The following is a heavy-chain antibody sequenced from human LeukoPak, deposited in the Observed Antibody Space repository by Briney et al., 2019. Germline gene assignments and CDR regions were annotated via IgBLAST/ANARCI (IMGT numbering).Heavy chain of an antibody. V-gene: IGHV4-59*08. CDR3: ARHISGGATLD. Sequence: PSETLSLTCTVSGGSICKYYCSWIRQPPGKGLEWIAYIYYTGSTYYNPSLKSRVTMSVDTSKNQFSLSLSSVTAADTAVYYCARHISGGATLDWGQGTLVTVSS. J-gene: IGHJ4*02. D-gene: IGHD2-15*01. CDR2: IYYTGST. CDR1: GGSICKYY.